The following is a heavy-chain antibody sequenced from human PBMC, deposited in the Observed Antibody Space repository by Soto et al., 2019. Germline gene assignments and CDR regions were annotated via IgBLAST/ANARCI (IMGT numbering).Heavy chain of an antibody. Sequence: QVQLVQSGAEVKKPGSSVKVSCKASGGTFSSYAISWVRQAPGQGLEWMGGIIPIFGTANYAQKFQGRVTITADESRSTAYMELSSRRSEDTAVYYCARVSVDIVVVPAAIYDGMDVWGQGTTVTVSS. D-gene: IGHD2-2*02. CDR2: IIPIFGTA. CDR3: ARVSVDIVVVPAAIYDGMDV. CDR1: GGTFSSYA. J-gene: IGHJ6*02. V-gene: IGHV1-69*01.